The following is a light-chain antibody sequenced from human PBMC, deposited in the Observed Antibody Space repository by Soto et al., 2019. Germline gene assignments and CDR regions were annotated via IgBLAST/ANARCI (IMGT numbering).Light chain of an antibody. J-gene: IGKJ1*01. V-gene: IGKV3-20*01. CDR3: QQYANSRT. CDR1: RGISSN. Sequence: IVMTQSPATLSVSPGERATLSCRASRGISSNLAWYQQKPGQAPRLLIYGASSRATGIPDRFSGSGSGTDFTLTISRLEPEDFALYYCQQYANSRTFGQGTKVDIK. CDR2: GAS.